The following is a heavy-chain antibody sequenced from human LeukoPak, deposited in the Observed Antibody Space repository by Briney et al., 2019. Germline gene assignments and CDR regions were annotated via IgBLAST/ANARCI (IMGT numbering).Heavy chain of an antibody. V-gene: IGHV1-2*02. CDR3: ARELYGWSATYYFDY. CDR2: INPNSGGT. CDR1: GYTFTGYY. D-gene: IGHD2-8*02. Sequence: ASVKVSCKASGYTFTGYYMHWVRQAPGQGLEWMGWINPNSGGTNYAQKFQGRVTMTRDTSISTAYMELSRLRSDDTAVYYCARELYGWSATYYFDYWGQGTLVTVSS. J-gene: IGHJ4*02.